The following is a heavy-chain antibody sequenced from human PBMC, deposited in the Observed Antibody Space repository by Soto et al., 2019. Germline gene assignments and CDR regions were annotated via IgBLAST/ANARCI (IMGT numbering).Heavy chain of an antibody. CDR2: IKSKTDGETT. CDR1: GFSFSNAW. Sequence: EVQLVESGGGLVKPGGSLRLPCAASGFSFSNAWMNWVRQAPGKGLEWVGRIKSKTDGETTQYAAPVKGRFTISRDDSKNTLYLQMNSLTTEDTAVYYCTTADGYNTFEYWGQGTLVTVSS. CDR3: TTADGYNTFEY. D-gene: IGHD5-12*01. V-gene: IGHV3-15*07. J-gene: IGHJ4*02.